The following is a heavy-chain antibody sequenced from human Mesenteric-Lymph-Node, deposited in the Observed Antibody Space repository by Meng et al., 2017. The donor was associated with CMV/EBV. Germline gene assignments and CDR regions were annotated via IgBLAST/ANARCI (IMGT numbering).Heavy chain of an antibody. J-gene: IGHJ4*02. CDR2: INAGRGNT. V-gene: IGHV1-3*01. CDR1: YTFSDDA. D-gene: IGHD3-10*01. Sequence: YTFSDDAIDWVRQASGQRLEWLGRINAGRGNTDYSQRFQGRIIVTRDTSATTAYMELSSLRSEDTALYYCARGGYYGSGMDYYFDYWGQGTLVTVSS. CDR3: ARGGYYGSGMDYYFDY.